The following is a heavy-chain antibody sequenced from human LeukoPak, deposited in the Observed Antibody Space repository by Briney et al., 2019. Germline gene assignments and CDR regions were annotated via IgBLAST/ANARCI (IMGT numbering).Heavy chain of an antibody. CDR2: VYSENT. V-gene: IGHV4-39*07. J-gene: IGHJ6*03. CDR1: GDSISSSSFF. Sequence: SETLSLTCTVSGDSISSSSFFWGWIRQPPGKGLEWIGAVYSENTYYNPSLKSRVTISVDTSKNQFSLKLSSVTAADTAVYYCARRHGSGSYYYYYYYYMDVWGKGTTVTISS. D-gene: IGHD3-10*01. CDR3: ARRHGSGSYYYYYYYYMDV.